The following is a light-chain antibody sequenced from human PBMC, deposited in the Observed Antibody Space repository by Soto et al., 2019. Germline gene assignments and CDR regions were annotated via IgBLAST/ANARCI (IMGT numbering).Light chain of an antibody. Sequence: QSVLTQPPSVSGAPGQRVTISCTGSSSNIGASYDVQWYQQLPGTAPKLLIYGNSNRPTGVPDQFSGSKSGTSASLAITGLQCEDEADYYCQSYDSSLSVVFGTGTKLTVL. CDR3: QSYDSSLSVV. CDR2: GNS. J-gene: IGLJ1*01. CDR1: SSNIGASYD. V-gene: IGLV1-40*01.